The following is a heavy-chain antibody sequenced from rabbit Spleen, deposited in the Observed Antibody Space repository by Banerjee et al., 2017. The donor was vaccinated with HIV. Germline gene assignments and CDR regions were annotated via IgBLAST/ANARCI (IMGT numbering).Heavy chain of an antibody. CDR2: IEPIFGNA. Sequence: QEQLVESGGGLVQPGGSLRLSCKASGFDFSAYGVSWVRQAPGKGLEWIGYIEPIFGNAYYANWVNGRFTISSHNAQNTLYLQLNSLTAADTATYFCARDGSGDISYYFNLWGQGTLVTVS. CDR3: ARDGSGDISYYFNL. D-gene: IGHD1-1*01. CDR1: GFDFSAYG. J-gene: IGHJ4*01. V-gene: IGHV1S47*01.